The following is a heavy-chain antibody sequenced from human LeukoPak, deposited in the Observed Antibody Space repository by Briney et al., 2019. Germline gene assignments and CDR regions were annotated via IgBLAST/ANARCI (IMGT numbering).Heavy chain of an antibody. J-gene: IGHJ4*02. Sequence: SETLSLTCTVSGGSISSGGYYWSWIRQHPGKGLEWIGYIYYSGSTYYNPSLKSRVTISVDTSKNQFSLKLSSVTAADTAVYYCARLGDGYYFIDYWGQGTLVTVSS. CDR2: IYYSGST. CDR1: GGSISSGGYY. D-gene: IGHD3-22*01. V-gene: IGHV4-31*03. CDR3: ARLGDGYYFIDY.